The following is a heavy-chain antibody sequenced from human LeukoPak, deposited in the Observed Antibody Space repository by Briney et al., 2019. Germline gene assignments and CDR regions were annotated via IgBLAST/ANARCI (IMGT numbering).Heavy chain of an antibody. D-gene: IGHD6-13*01. J-gene: IGHJ4*02. CDR3: ARVSVASGMASDY. CDR1: GGSFSGYY. V-gene: IGHV4-34*01. Sequence: SETLSLTCAVYGGSFSGYYWSWIRQPPGKGLEWIGEINHSGSTNYNPSLKSRVTMSVDTSKNQFSLKLRSVTAADTAVYYCARVSVASGMASDYWGQGTLVTVSS. CDR2: INHSGST.